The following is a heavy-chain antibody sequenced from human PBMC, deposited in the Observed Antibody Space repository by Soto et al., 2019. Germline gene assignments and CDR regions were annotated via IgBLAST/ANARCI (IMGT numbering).Heavy chain of an antibody. CDR2: IYSGGST. Sequence: EVQLVESGGGLIQPGGSLRLSCASSGFTVSSNYMSWVRQAPGNGLEWVSVIYSGGSTYYADSVKGRFTISRDNSKNTLYLQMNSLRAEDTAVYYCARNYDSTAGGAFDIWGQGTMVTVSS. CDR1: GFTVSSNY. V-gene: IGHV3-53*01. D-gene: IGHD3-22*01. CDR3: ARNYDSTAGGAFDI. J-gene: IGHJ3*02.